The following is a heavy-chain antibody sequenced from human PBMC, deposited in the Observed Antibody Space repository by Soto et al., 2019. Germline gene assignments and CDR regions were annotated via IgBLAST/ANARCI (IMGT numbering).Heavy chain of an antibody. Sequence: SGPTLVNPTQPLTLTCPFSGFSLSTSGVGVGWIREPPGKALEWLALMYWDDEKRYSPSLKSRLTITKDTSKNQVVLTMTNMDPVDTATYYCAVFRSSWFGEGRLDSWGPGTLVTVSS. CDR1: GFSLSTSGVG. D-gene: IGHD6-13*01. J-gene: IGHJ4*02. CDR2: MYWDDEK. V-gene: IGHV2-5*02. CDR3: AVFRSSWFGEGRLDS.